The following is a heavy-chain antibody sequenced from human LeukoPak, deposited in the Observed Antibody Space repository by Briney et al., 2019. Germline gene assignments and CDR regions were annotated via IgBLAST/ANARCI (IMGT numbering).Heavy chain of an antibody. J-gene: IGHJ5*02. CDR2: IRSSGTT. CDR1: RFTFGTHT. V-gene: IGHV3-49*03. Sequence: PGGSLRLSCTTSRFTFGTHTMHWFRQAPGKGLQWIGFIRSSGTTQYAASVKGRFTISRDDSKSIAYLQMNSLKTEDTAVYYCSRDRFYVWFDPWGQGTLVTVSS. CDR3: SRDRFYVWFDP. D-gene: IGHD3-16*01.